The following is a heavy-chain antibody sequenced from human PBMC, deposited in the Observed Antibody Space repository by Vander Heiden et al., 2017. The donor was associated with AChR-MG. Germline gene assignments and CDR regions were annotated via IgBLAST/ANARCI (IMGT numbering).Heavy chain of an antibody. Sequence: QVQLVQSGGGGKKPGSSVKVSCKASGGTVSSCAISWVRQAPGEVIEWKGEIVPIVGTANDAQKFQGRVTITADEATSTAYMELSSLRSEDTAVYDCAKIDYRAPLDYWGQGTLVTVSS. V-gene: IGHV1-69*01. CDR3: AKIDYRAPLDY. D-gene: IGHD4-17*01. CDR2: IVPIVGTA. J-gene: IGHJ4*02. CDR1: GGTVSSCA.